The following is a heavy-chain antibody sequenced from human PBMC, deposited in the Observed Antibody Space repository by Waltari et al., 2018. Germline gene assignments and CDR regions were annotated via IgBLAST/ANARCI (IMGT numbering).Heavy chain of an antibody. J-gene: IGHJ4*02. Sequence: QVQLQESGPGLVKPSQTLSLTCTVSGGSISSGGYSWSWIRQHPGKGLEWIGYIYHSGSTYYNPSLKCRVTIAVDRSKNQFSLKLSSVTAADTAVYYWAKPDSSGYYFDYWGQGTLVTVSS. CDR1: GGSISSGGYS. CDR3: AKPDSSGYYFDY. D-gene: IGHD3-22*01. V-gene: IGHV4-31*09. CDR2: IYHSGST.